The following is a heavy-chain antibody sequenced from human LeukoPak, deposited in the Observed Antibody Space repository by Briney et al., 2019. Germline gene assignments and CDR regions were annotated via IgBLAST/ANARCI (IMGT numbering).Heavy chain of an antibody. CDR2: IKEDGSEK. Sequence: GGSLRLSCAASGFTFSGSVMHWVRQAPGKGLEWVANIKEDGSEKYYVDSVKGRFTISRDNAKNSLYLQMNSLRAEDTAVYYCARVGKYSSSWYHDYWGQGTLVTVSS. J-gene: IGHJ4*02. D-gene: IGHD6-19*01. V-gene: IGHV3-7*01. CDR3: ARVGKYSSSWYHDY. CDR1: GFTFSGSV.